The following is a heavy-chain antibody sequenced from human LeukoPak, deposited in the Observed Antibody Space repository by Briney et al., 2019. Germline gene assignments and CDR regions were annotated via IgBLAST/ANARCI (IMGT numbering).Heavy chain of an antibody. V-gene: IGHV3-23*01. CDR1: GFTFSTYA. Sequence: PGGSLRLSCAASGFTFSTYAMSWVRQAPGKGLERVSVISGSGDPTHYADSVRGRFTISRDNSKNTLFLQMNSLRAEDTAVYYCAKAGTSGVTNYFDFWGQGTQVTVSS. CDR3: AKAGTSGVTNYFDF. J-gene: IGHJ4*02. D-gene: IGHD2-8*01. CDR2: ISGSGDPT.